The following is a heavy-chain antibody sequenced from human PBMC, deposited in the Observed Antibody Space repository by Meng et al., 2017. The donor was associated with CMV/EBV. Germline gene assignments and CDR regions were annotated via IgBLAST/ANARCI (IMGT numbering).Heavy chain of an antibody. CDR3: ARRGGWFEP. CDR2: IYYSGTT. J-gene: IGHJ5*02. D-gene: IGHD3-16*01. Sequence: GSLRLSCTVSGGSISSYYWSWIRQPPGKGLEWIGSIYYSGTTYYNPSLKSRVTISVDTSKNQFSLNLTSVTAADTAVYYCARRGGWFEPWGQGTLVTVSS. CDR1: GGSISSYY. V-gene: IGHV4-59*05.